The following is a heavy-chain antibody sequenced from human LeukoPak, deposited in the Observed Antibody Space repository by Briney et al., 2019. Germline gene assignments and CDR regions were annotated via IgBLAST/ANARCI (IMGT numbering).Heavy chain of an antibody. CDR3: AKARDTAMVNWFDP. CDR2: IRYDGSNK. Sequence: GGSLRLSCAASGFTVSSNYMSWVRQAPGRGLEWVAFIRYDGSNKYYADSVTGRFTISRDNSKNTLYLQMNSLRAEDTAVYYCAKARDTAMVNWFDPWGQGTLVTVSS. CDR1: GFTVSSNY. J-gene: IGHJ5*02. V-gene: IGHV3-30*02. D-gene: IGHD5-18*01.